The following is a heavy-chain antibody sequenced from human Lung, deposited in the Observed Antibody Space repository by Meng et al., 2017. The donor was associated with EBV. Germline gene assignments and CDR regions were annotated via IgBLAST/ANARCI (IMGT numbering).Heavy chain of an antibody. V-gene: IGHV3-74*01. D-gene: IGHD3-10*01. CDR3: VLFRVRGPSHDYFDY. CDR2: INSDGSST. J-gene: IGHJ4*02. CDR1: GFTFSSYW. Sequence: EVQLVESGGGLVQPGGSLRLSCAASGFTFSSYWMHWVRQAPGKGLVWVSRINSDGSSTSYADSVKGRFTISRDNAKNTLYLQMNSLRAEDTAVYYCVLFRVRGPSHDYFDYWGQGTLVTVSS.